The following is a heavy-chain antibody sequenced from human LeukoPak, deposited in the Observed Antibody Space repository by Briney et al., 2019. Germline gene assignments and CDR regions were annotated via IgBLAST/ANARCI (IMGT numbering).Heavy chain of an antibody. J-gene: IGHJ6*03. CDR1: GFTFSSYS. Sequence: PGGSLRLSCAASGFTFSSYSMHWVRQAPGKGLEWVTVIWYDGSNEYYADSVRGRFTISRDNSKNTLYLQMNRLSPEDTAVYYCARDYCSGGSCYSFSYYYYMDVWGKGTTVTVSS. V-gene: IGHV3-33*01. CDR3: ARDYCSGGSCYSFSYYYYMDV. CDR2: IWYDGSNE. D-gene: IGHD2-15*01.